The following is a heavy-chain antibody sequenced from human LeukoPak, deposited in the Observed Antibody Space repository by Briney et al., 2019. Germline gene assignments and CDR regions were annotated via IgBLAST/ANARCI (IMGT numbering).Heavy chain of an antibody. V-gene: IGHV4-34*01. Sequence: PSETLSLTCAVYGGSFSGYYWSWIRQPPGKGLEWIGEINHSGSTNYNPSLKSRVTIPVDTSKNQFSLKLSSVTAADTAVYYCARGRELRYFDWLLPPDYWGQGTLVTVSS. CDR2: INHSGST. CDR1: GGSFSGYY. CDR3: ARGRELRYFDWLLPPDY. D-gene: IGHD3-9*01. J-gene: IGHJ4*02.